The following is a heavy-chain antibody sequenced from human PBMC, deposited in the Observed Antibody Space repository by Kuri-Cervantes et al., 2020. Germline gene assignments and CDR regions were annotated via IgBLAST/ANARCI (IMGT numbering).Heavy chain of an antibody. CDR3: ARVVRGVRVWFGELD. V-gene: IGHV3-30*03. Sequence: GESLKISCAASGFTFSSYGMHWVRQAPGKGLEWVAVISYDGSNKYYADSVKGRFTISRDNSKNTLYLQMNSLRAEDTAVYYCARVVRGVRVWFGELDWGQGTLVTVSS. CDR2: ISYDGSNK. D-gene: IGHD3-10*01. J-gene: IGHJ4*02. CDR1: GFTFSSYG.